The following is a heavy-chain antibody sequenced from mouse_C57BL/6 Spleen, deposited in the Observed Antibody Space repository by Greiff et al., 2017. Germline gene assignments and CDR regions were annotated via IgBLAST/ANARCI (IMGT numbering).Heavy chain of an antibody. Sequence: VQLKESGGGLVQPGGSLKLSCAASGFTFSSYAMSWVRQTPEKRLEWVATISDGGSYTYYPDNVKGRFTISRDNAKNNLYLQMSHLKSEDTAMYYCARGVYYSNYWFAYWGQGTLVTVSA. CDR1: GFTFSSYA. D-gene: IGHD2-5*01. V-gene: IGHV5-4*01. CDR3: ARGVYYSNYWFAY. CDR2: ISDGGSYT. J-gene: IGHJ3*01.